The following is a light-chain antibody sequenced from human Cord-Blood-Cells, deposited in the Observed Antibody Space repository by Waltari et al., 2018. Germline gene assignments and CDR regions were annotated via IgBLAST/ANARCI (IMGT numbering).Light chain of an antibody. CDR2: SAS. V-gene: IGKV3-15*01. Sequence: ELVMTQSTATLSVSQGERASLSCRAIQTVSSNLAWYQQKPGQDPRLLIYSASTRATGIPARFSGSGSGTEFTLTISILQSENFAVYYCQQYNNLPKTFCPGTKLEIK. CDR1: QTVSSN. J-gene: IGKJ1*01. CDR3: QQYNNLPKT.